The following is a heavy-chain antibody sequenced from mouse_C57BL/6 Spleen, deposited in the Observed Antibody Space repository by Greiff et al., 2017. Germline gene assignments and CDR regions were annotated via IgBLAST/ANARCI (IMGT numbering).Heavy chain of an antibody. Sequence: QVQLQQPGAELVKPGASVKMSCKASGYTFTSYWITWVKQRPGQGLEWIGDIYPGSGSTNYNEKFKSKATLTVDTSSSTAYMQLNSLTSEDAAVYYCARNYYDYENWYFDVWGTGTTVTVSS. CDR2: IYPGSGST. CDR1: GYTFTSYW. J-gene: IGHJ1*03. CDR3: ARNYYDYENWYFDV. D-gene: IGHD2-4*01. V-gene: IGHV1-55*01.